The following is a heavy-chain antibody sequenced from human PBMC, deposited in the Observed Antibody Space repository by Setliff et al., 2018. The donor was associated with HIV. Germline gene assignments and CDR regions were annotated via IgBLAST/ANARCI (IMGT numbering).Heavy chain of an antibody. CDR2: IHYNERT. V-gene: IGHV4-34*01. CDR3: VTSSSWSSRLNF. J-gene: IGHJ4*02. Sequence: SETLSLTCAVYGGSFSGYYWSWIRQPPGKGLEYIGSIHYNERTYYNPSLKSRVAISIDTSKNQFSLNLTSVTAADTAVYYCVTSSSWSSRLNFWGPGMLVTVSS. CDR1: GGSFSGYY. D-gene: IGHD2-2*01.